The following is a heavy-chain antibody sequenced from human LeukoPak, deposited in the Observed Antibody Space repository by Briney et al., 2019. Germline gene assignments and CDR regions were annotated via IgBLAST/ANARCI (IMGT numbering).Heavy chain of an antibody. CDR1: GGSISSGDYY. Sequence: SETLSLTCTVSGGSISSGDYYWSWIRQPPGKGLEWIGYIYYSGSTNYNPSLKSRVTISVDTSKNQFSLKLSSVTAADTAVYYCARDGLYCSGGSCYSLGFDYWGQGTLVTVSS. D-gene: IGHD2-15*01. CDR3: ARDGLYCSGGSCYSLGFDY. V-gene: IGHV4-61*08. CDR2: IYYSGST. J-gene: IGHJ4*02.